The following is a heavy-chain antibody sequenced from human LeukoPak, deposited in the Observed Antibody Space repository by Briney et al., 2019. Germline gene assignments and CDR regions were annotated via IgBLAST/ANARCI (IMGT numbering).Heavy chain of an antibody. CDR1: GFTFSSFA. V-gene: IGHV3-23*01. J-gene: IGHJ5*02. Sequence: PGGSLRLPFAASGFTFSSFAMTWVGQAPGKALEWVLAISGSGGRTYYADLVKGRFASSRDNSKNTLYVQMNSRSAVATPVYYCEKSRYNWHYWFHPWGEDTLDSVSS. D-gene: IGHD1-7*01. CDR3: EKSRYNWHYWFHP. CDR2: ISGSGGRT.